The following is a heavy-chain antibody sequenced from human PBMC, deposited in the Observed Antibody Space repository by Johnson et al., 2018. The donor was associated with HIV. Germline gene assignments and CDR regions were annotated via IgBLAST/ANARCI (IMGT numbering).Heavy chain of an antibody. CDR1: GFTFTNFW. V-gene: IGHV3-7*05. D-gene: IGHD7-27*01. J-gene: IGHJ3*02. CDR2: IKPDGSEK. CDR3: ARVGLTGAQTGGAFDI. Sequence: MLLVESGGALVQPGGSLRLSCAASGFTFTNFWMGWVRQAPGKGLEWVSNIKPDGSEKFYVDSVKGRFTISRDNSKNTLYLQMNSLRAEDTAVYYCARVGLTGAQTGGAFDIWGQGTMVTVSS.